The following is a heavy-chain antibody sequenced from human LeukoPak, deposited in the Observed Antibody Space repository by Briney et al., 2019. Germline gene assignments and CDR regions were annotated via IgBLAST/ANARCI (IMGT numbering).Heavy chain of an antibody. V-gene: IGHV3-23*01. CDR3: AKSLAGEALEYFQH. J-gene: IGHJ1*01. Sequence: PGGSLRLSCAASGFTFSSYAMSWVRQAPGQGLECVSAISGSGGSTYYADSVKGRFTISRDNSKNTLYLQMNSLRAEDTAVYYCAKSLAGEALEYFQHWGQGTLVTVSS. CDR1: GFTFSSYA. D-gene: IGHD4-17*01. CDR2: ISGSGGST.